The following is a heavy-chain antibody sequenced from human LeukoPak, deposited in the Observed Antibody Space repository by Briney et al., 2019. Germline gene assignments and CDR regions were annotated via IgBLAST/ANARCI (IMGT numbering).Heavy chain of an antibody. CDR3: AKNTWKSSDSGRGRMDV. V-gene: IGHV3-48*01. Sequence: PGGSLRLSCAASGFTFSSYGMTWARQASGKGLEWISYIGVGGRPTNYANSVKARFTISRDDAQNSLYLQMNSLRAEDTAVYYCAKNTWKSSDSGRGRMDVWGQGTTVTVSS. CDR2: IGVGGRPT. CDR1: GFTFSSYG. J-gene: IGHJ6*02. D-gene: IGHD3-10*01.